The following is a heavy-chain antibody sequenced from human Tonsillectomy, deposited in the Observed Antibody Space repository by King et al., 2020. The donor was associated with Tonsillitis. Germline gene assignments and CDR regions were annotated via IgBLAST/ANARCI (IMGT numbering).Heavy chain of an antibody. J-gene: IGHJ4*02. CDR1: GFTFSSYG. V-gene: IGHV3-30*18. Sequence: VQLVESGGGVVQPGRSLRLSCAASGFTFSSYGMHWVRQAPGKGLEWVALISYDGSNKYYADSVMGRFTISRDNSKITLYLQMNSVRAEDTAVYYCAKDTGTWLQEPLDYWGQGTLVTVSS. CDR2: ISYDGSNK. D-gene: IGHD5-24*01. CDR3: AKDTGTWLQEPLDY.